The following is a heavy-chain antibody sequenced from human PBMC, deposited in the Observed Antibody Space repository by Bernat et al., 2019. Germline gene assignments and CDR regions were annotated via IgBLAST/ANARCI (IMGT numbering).Heavy chain of an antibody. J-gene: IGHJ4*02. CDR1: GFTFSNYG. CDR3: AKDAYVATINYFDY. D-gene: IGHD5-24*01. V-gene: IGHV3-23*04. Sequence: EVQLVESGGGVVQPGGSLRLSCAASGFTFSNYGMTWVRQAPGKGLDWVSTISGGGENTHYADSVRGRFTISRDNSKNTLYLQMNSLRAEDTAVYYCAKDAYVATINYFDYWGQGTLVTVSS. CDR2: ISGGGENT.